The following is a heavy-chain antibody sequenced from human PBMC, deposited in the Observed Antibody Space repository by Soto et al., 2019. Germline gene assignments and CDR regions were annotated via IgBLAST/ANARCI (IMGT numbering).Heavy chain of an antibody. J-gene: IGHJ4*02. CDR1: GFTFSDYY. CDR2: ISNSGSTT. D-gene: IGHD6-13*01. CDR3: ARLYISSWYIL. Sequence: QVQVVESGGGLVQPGGSLTLSCAASGFTFSDYYMAWIRQAPGKGLQWVTYISNSGSTTYYADSVKGRFTVSRDNTENSLYRHRRGRRAEDTAMYFCARLYISSWYILWGQGTLVPVSS. V-gene: IGHV3-11*01.